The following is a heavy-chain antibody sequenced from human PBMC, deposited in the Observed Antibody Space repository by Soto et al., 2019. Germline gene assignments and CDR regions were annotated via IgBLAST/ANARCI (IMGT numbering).Heavy chain of an antibody. CDR1: GGSFSGYY. D-gene: IGHD5-12*01. J-gene: IGHJ4*02. V-gene: IGHV4-34*01. CDR2: INHSGST. Sequence: ETLSLTCAVYGGSFSGYYWSWIRQPPGKGLEWIGEINHSGSTNYNPSLKSRVTISVDTSKNQFSLKLSSVTAADTAVYYCARGRWLQFFDYWGQGTLVTVSS. CDR3: ARGRWLQFFDY.